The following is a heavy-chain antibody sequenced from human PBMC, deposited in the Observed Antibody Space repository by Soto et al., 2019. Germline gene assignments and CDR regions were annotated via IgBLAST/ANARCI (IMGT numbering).Heavy chain of an antibody. D-gene: IGHD2-2*01. Sequence: GGSLRLSCAASGFTFSSYSMNWVRQAPGKGLEWVSSISSSSSYIYYADSVKGRFTISRDNAKNSLYLQMNSLRAEHTAVYYCARDSGPIPAAGSNAFDIWGQGTMVTVSS. CDR2: ISSSSSYI. CDR3: ARDSGPIPAAGSNAFDI. V-gene: IGHV3-21*01. J-gene: IGHJ3*02. CDR1: GFTFSSYS.